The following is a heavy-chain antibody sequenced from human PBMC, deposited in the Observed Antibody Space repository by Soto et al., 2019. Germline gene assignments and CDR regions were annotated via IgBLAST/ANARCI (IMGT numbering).Heavy chain of an antibody. CDR3: ATDDGKSFGSV. Sequence: QVQLVQSGAAVRKPGASVKISCKASGYTMTAHFLHWVRQAPGRELEWMGWINPKNGDTDYAQKSQERASMTRGTSINTAYIPLNRLTSDDTAVYFCATDDGKSFGSVWGQGTLLSVSS. V-gene: IGHV1-2*02. J-gene: IGHJ1*01. CDR1: GYTMTAHF. CDR2: INPKNGDT. D-gene: IGHD3-22*01.